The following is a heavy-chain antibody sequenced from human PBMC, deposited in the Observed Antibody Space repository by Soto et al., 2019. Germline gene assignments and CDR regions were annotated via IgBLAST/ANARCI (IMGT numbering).Heavy chain of an antibody. D-gene: IGHD5-12*01. CDR1: GFTFSSYS. J-gene: IGHJ5*02. CDR2: ISSSSSYI. CDR3: ARAAHYSGYDLAPFDP. Sequence: EVQLVESGGGLVKPGGSLRLSCAASGFTFSSYSMNWVRQAPGKGLEWVSSISSSSSYIYYADSVKGRFTISRDNAKNSLYLQMNGLRAEDTAVYYCARAAHYSGYDLAPFDPWGQGTLVTVSS. V-gene: IGHV3-21*01.